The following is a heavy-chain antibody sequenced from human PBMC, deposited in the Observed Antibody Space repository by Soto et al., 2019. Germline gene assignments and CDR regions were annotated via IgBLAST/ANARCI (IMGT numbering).Heavy chain of an antibody. V-gene: IGHV5-51*01. CDR2: IYPGDSDT. Sequence: GEALKISCQGSGYSFTSYWINWVRQMPGKGLEWMGIIYPGDSDTRYSPSFQGQVTISADKSINTAYLQWRSLKASDTAVYYCPRHHGSPGSYFRMDVWGRGTTVTVSS. CDR1: GYSFTSYW. CDR3: PRHHGSPGSYFRMDV. D-gene: IGHD6-13*01. J-gene: IGHJ6*02.